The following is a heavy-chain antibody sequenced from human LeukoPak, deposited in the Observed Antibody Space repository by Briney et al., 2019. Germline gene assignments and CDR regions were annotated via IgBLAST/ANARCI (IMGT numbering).Heavy chain of an antibody. CDR2: ISAYNGNT. V-gene: IGHV1-18*01. Sequence: ASVKVSCKASGYTFTSYGISWVRQAPGQGLEWMGWISAYNGNTNYAQKLQGRVTMTTDTSTSTAYMELRSLRSDDTAVYYCARDVPIFGVVSHFDYWGQGTLVTVPS. J-gene: IGHJ4*02. CDR1: GYTFTSYG. CDR3: ARDVPIFGVVSHFDY. D-gene: IGHD3-3*01.